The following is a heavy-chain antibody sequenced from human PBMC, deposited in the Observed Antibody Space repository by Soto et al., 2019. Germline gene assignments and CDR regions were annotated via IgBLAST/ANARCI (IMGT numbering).Heavy chain of an antibody. CDR3: ARDVDFIYYDSSGSPGY. CDR2: INPNSGGT. Sequence: ASVKVSCKASGYTFTGYYMHWVRQAPGQGLEWMGWINPNSGGTNYAQKFQGWVTMTRDTSISTAYMELSRLRSDDTAVYYCARDVDFIYYDSSGSPGYWGQGTLVTVS. J-gene: IGHJ4*02. D-gene: IGHD3-22*01. CDR1: GYTFTGYY. V-gene: IGHV1-2*04.